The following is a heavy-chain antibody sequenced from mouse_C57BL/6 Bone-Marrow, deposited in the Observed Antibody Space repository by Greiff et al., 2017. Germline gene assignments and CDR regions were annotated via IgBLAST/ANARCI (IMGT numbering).Heavy chain of an antibody. D-gene: IGHD1-1*01. CDR1: GYTFTSYW. Sequence: GAELVRPGASVKLSCKASGYTFTSYWMHWVKQRPGQGLEWIGNINPSNGGTNYNEKFKSKATLTVDKSSSTAYMQLSSLTSEDSAVYYCAREHYGPYAMDYWGQGTSVTVSS. J-gene: IGHJ4*01. CDR2: INPSNGGT. V-gene: IGHV1-53*01. CDR3: AREHYGPYAMDY.